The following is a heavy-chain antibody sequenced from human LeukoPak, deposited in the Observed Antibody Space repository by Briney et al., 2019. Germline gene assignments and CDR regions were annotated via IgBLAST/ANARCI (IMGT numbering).Heavy chain of an antibody. V-gene: IGHV1-18*01. CDR1: GYTFTSYG. J-gene: IGHJ4*02. D-gene: IGHD6-13*01. CDR3: ARVDHSSTWYHVDY. CDR2: ISAYNGNT. Sequence: ASVKVSCKASGYTFTSYGISWVRQAPGQGLEWMGWISAYNGNTNYAQKLQGRVTMATDTSTSTAYMELRSLRSDDTAVYYCARVDHSSTWYHVDYWGQGTLVTVSS.